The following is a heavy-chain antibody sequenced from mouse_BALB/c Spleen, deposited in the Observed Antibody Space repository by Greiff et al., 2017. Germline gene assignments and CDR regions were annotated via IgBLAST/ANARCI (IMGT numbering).Heavy chain of an antibody. Sequence: QVQLQQSGAELARPGASVKLSCKASGYTFTSYSMHWVKQRPGQGLEWIGYINPSSGYTNYNQKFKDKATLAADKSSSTAYMQLSSLTSEDSAVYYCARPGTGYAMDYWGQGTSVTVSS. V-gene: IGHV1-4*01. J-gene: IGHJ4*01. CDR1: GYTFTSYS. D-gene: IGHD3-3*01. CDR3: ARPGTGYAMDY. CDR2: INPSSGYT.